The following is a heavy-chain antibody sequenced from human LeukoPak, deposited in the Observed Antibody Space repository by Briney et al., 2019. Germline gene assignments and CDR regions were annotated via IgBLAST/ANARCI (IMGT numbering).Heavy chain of an antibody. Sequence: SQTLPLTCTVSGGSISSGSYYWSWTRQPAGKGLEWIGRIYTSGSTNYNPSLKSRVTISVDTSKNQFSLKLSSVTAADTAVYYCARAYYDILTGYYPFDYWGQGTLVTVSS. CDR2: IYTSGST. V-gene: IGHV4-61*02. D-gene: IGHD3-9*01. CDR3: ARAYYDILTGYYPFDY. CDR1: GGSISSGSYY. J-gene: IGHJ4*02.